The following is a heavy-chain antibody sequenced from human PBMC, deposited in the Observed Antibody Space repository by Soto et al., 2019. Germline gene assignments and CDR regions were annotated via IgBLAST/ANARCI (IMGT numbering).Heavy chain of an antibody. CDR2: IYSGGST. CDR1: GFTVSSNY. Sequence: EVQLVESGGGLVQPGGSLRLLCVVSGFTVSSNYMSWVRQAPGKGLEWVSVIYSGGSTYYADSVKGRFTISRDNSKNTLYLEMNSLRAEDTAVYYCARDPYYWGQGTLVTVSS. J-gene: IGHJ4*02. CDR3: ARDPYY. V-gene: IGHV3-66*01.